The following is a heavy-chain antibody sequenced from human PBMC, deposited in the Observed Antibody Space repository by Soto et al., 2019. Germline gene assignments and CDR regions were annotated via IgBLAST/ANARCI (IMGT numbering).Heavy chain of an antibody. Sequence: QVQLVQSGAEVKKPGASVKVSCKASGYTFTSYYMHWVRQAPGQGLEWMGIINPSGGSTSYAQKFQARVTMTMDTYTSTVYMELRSLRSEDTAVYYCAGDRFDYWGQGTLVTVSS. CDR1: GYTFTSYY. J-gene: IGHJ4*02. V-gene: IGHV1-46*01. CDR3: AGDRFDY. CDR2: INPSGGST.